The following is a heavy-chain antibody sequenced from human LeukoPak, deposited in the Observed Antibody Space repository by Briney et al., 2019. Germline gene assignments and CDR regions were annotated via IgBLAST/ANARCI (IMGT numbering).Heavy chain of an antibody. J-gene: IGHJ4*02. Sequence: GESLKISCKGSGYTFPNYWIGWVRQMPGKGLEWMGIINPSGGSTSYAQKFQGRVTMTRDMSTSTVYMELSSLRSEDTAVYYCARTGGGWLDYWGQGTLVTVSS. D-gene: IGHD6-19*01. CDR1: GYTFPNYW. CDR3: ARTGGGWLDY. V-gene: IGHV1-46*01. CDR2: INPSGGST.